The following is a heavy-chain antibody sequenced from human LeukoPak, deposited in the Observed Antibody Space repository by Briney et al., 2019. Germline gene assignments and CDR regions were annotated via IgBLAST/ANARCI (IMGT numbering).Heavy chain of an antibody. CDR2: IDPSDSYT. CDR3: ARQSDGDVVVPTDY. J-gene: IGHJ4*02. V-gene: IGHV5-10-1*01. CDR1: GYSFTSYW. Sequence: GGSLGISCKVSGYSFTSYWISWVRQMPGKGLEWMGTIDPSDSYTNYSPSFQGHVTISADKSISTAYLQWSSLKASDTAMYYCARQSDGDVVVPTDYWGQGTLVTVSS. D-gene: IGHD2-2*01.